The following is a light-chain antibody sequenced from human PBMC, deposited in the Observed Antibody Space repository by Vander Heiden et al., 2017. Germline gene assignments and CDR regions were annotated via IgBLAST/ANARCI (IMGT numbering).Light chain of an antibody. CDR3: AAWDESFGGVV. J-gene: IGLJ3*02. V-gene: IGLV1-47*01. CDR1: TSNIKTNY. Sequence: SVLTQPPSASWNPGQRVTISCSGSTSNIKTNYLYWYQQVPGVAPNLLIYRNYQRSSGVPERFSGCKSGTSASLAISGLRPEDESDYDCAAWDESFGGVVFGGGTRLTVL. CDR2: RNY.